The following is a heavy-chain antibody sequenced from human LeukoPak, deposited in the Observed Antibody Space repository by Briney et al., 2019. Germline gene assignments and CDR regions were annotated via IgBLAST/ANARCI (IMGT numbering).Heavy chain of an antibody. V-gene: IGHV3-13*04. CDR2: IDTAGDT. CDR1: GFTFSSYA. J-gene: IGHJ6*02. CDR3: ARKAWGYGMDV. Sequence: GRSLRLSCAASGFTFSSYAMHWVRQATGRGLEWVSGIDTAGDTHFADSVKGRFTISRENAKNSLYLQMNSLRAGDTAVYYCARKAWGYGMDVWGQGTTVTVSS. D-gene: IGHD3-16*01.